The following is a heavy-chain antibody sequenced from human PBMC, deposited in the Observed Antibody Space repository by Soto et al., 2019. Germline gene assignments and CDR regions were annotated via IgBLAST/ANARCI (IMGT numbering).Heavy chain of an antibody. CDR3: AAVVVVAAPSSIHS. CDR1: GGSISRGGYY. J-gene: IGHJ4*02. V-gene: IGHV4-31*03. CDR2: NYYSGST. D-gene: IGHD2-15*01. Sequence: QVQLQESGPGLVKPSQTLSLTCTVSGGSISRGGYYWSWIRQHPGKGLEWIGYNYYSGSTYYNPSRKSRVPISQDTSKNHFSPKNDSVTAAGPAVYYCAAVVVVAAPSSIHSWGPGTLVTVPS.